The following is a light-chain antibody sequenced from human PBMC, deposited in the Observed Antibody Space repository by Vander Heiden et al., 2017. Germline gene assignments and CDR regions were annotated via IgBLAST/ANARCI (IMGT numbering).Light chain of an antibody. Sequence: SDVLTQPPLVSVDPGQTARITCGGNDIGSKSVHWYQLKSGQAPVLVVYEDSERPSAIPERFTGSNSGATATLTISRVEAEDEADYCCQVWDADSGHWVFGGGTTLTVL. V-gene: IGLV3-21*02. CDR2: EDS. CDR1: DIGSKS. J-gene: IGLJ3*02. CDR3: QVWDADSGHWV.